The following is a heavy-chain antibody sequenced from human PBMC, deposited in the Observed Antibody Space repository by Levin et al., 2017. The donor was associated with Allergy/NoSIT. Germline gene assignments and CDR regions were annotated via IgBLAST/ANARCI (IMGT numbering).Heavy chain of an antibody. CDR2: INHSGTT. Sequence: SETLSLTCAVYGGSFSGYYWSWIRQPPGKGLEWIGEINHSGTTNYNPSLKSRVTISIDTFKSQFSLKLSFVTAADTAVYYCARGRISGGRHDVFDMWGQGTLVTVSP. CDR3: ARGRISGGRHDVFDM. CDR1: GGSFSGYY. J-gene: IGHJ3*02. V-gene: IGHV4-34*01. D-gene: IGHD5-12*01.